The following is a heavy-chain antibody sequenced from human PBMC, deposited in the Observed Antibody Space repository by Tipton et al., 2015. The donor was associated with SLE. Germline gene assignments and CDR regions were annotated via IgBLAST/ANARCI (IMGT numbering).Heavy chain of an antibody. D-gene: IGHD4-17*01. CDR3: ARPTGGTVTDWYFEL. J-gene: IGHJ2*01. CDR1: GGSFSGYY. CDR2: INHSGST. V-gene: IGHV4-34*01. Sequence: TLSLTCAVYGGSFSGYYWSWIRRPPGKGLEWSGEINHSGSTNYNPSLKSRVTISVDTSQNQFSLQLSYVTAADTAVYYCARPTGGTVTDWYFELWGRGTLVTVSS.